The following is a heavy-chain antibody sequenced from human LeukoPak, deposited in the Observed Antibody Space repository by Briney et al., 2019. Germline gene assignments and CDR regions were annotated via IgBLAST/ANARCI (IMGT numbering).Heavy chain of an antibody. Sequence: GGSLRLSCVASGFTFSTYGMSWVRQAPGKGLEWVSSISSSGGNTYYAGSVKGRFTISRDNSKNTLNLQLNSLRAEDTAVYYCAKDWDISNWYGKFDSWGQGTLVTVSS. J-gene: IGHJ4*02. D-gene: IGHD6-13*01. CDR1: GFTFSTYG. CDR2: ISSSGGNT. V-gene: IGHV3-23*01. CDR3: AKDWDISNWYGKFDS.